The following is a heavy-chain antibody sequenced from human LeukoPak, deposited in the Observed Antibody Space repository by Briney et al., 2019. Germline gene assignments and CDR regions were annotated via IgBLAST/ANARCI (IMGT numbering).Heavy chain of an antibody. Sequence: SETLSLTCAVSGGSISSSNWWSWVRQPPGKGLEWIGEIYHSGSTNYNPSLKSRVTISVDKSKNQFSLKLSSVTAADTAVYYCARGQYYYGSGSYYNLDYWGQGTLVTVSS. V-gene: IGHV4-4*02. CDR2: IYHSGST. D-gene: IGHD3-10*01. J-gene: IGHJ4*02. CDR1: GGSISSSNW. CDR3: ARGQYYYGSGSYYNLDY.